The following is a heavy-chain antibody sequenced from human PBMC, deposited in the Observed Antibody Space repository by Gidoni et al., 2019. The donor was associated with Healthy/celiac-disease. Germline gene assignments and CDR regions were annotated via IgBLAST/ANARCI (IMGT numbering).Heavy chain of an antibody. V-gene: IGHV3-15*01. CDR2: IKSKTHGGTT. CDR3: TLRITIIPYY. D-gene: IGHD3-10*01. CDR1: GFTSSTAW. Sequence: EVELVESGGGVVKPVGSVRLSCAASGFTSSTAWMSWVRQAPGKGLEWVSRIKSKTHGGTTDYAAPVKGRFTISRYDSKNTLYLQMTSLKTEYTAVYYCTLRITIIPYYWGQGTLVTVSS. J-gene: IGHJ4*02.